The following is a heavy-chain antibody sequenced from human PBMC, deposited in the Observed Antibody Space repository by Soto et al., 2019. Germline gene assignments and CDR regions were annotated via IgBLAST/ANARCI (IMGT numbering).Heavy chain of an antibody. CDR2: INPEGSST. V-gene: IGHV3-74*01. CDR1: GFSFSSYW. Sequence: PGGSLRLSCAASGFSFSSYWMHWVRQGPGKGLVWVARINPEGSSTNYADSAEGRFTISRDNTRNTLYLQMNSLRAEDTAVYYCARSPGGYYIDWGQGTMVTVSS. D-gene: IGHD2-15*01. J-gene: IGHJ3*01. CDR3: ARSPGGYYID.